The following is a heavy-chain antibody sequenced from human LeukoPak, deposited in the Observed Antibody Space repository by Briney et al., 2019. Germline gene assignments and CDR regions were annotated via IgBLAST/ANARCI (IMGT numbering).Heavy chain of an antibody. Sequence: PSETLSLTCTVSGGSISSNSYYWSWIRQPPGKGLEWIAYISDIGSINYNPSLKSRVTISLDTSKNQFSLKLSSVTAADTAVYYCAGHHPRNTVDFWGQGTLVTVSS. CDR2: ISDIGSI. D-gene: IGHD2/OR15-2a*01. CDR1: GGSISSNSYY. CDR3: AGHHPRNTVDF. V-gene: IGHV4-61*05. J-gene: IGHJ4*02.